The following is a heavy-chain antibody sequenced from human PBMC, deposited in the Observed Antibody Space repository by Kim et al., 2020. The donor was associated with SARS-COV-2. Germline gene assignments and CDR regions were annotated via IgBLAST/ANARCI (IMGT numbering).Heavy chain of an antibody. CDR1: GYSFTSYW. CDR2: IDPSDSYT. Sequence: GESLKISCKGSGYSFTSYWISWVRQMPGKGLEWMGRIDPSDSYTNYSPSFQGHVTISADKSISTAYLQWSSLKASDTAMYYCARRYSYGPTYTYYYGMDVWGQGTTVTVSS. V-gene: IGHV5-10-1*01. CDR3: ARRYSYGPTYTYYYGMDV. J-gene: IGHJ6*02. D-gene: IGHD5-18*01.